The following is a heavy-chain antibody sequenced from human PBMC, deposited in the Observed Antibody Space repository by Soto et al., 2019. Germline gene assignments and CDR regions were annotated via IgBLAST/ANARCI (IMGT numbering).Heavy chain of an antibody. J-gene: IGHJ4*02. D-gene: IGHD5-12*01. V-gene: IGHV3-33*01. CDR2: IWYDGSNK. Sequence: QVQLVESGGGVVQPGRSLRLSCAASGFTFSSYGMHWVRQAPGRGLEWVAVIWYDGSNKYYADSVKGRFTISRDNSKNTLYLQMNSRRAEDTAVYYCARDYGGYVEYYFDYWGQGTLVTVSS. CDR1: GFTFSSYG. CDR3: ARDYGGYVEYYFDY.